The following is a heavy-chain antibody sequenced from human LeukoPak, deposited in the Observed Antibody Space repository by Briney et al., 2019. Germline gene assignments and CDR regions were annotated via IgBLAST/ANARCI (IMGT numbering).Heavy chain of an antibody. V-gene: IGHV4-4*07. CDR3: ARDYGAAAIDAFDI. J-gene: IGHJ3*02. D-gene: IGHD6-13*01. CDR2: ISGSGTI. CDR1: GGSINSY. Sequence: SETLSLTCTVSGGSINSYWGWIRQPAGKGLEWIGRISGSGTITYNPALQSRLSISIDTSKNQFSLKLMSVTAADTAVYYCARDYGAAAIDAFDIWGQGTMVTVSS.